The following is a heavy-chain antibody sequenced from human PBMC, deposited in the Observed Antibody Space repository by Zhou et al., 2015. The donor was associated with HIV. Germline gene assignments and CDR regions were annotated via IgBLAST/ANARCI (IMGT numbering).Heavy chain of an antibody. CDR1: GGTFSTSA. CDR2: IIPKSGAT. D-gene: IGHD3-10*01. CDR3: ARSERQDYFGSGTRYNPNWFDP. Sequence: QMQLVQSGAEVKKPGSSVKVSCKASGGTFSTSAFIWVRQAPGQGFECMGGIIPKSGATDYTQKFRGRVTITADESTTTVYMELTSLGSEDTAVYYCARSERQDYFGSGTRYNPNWFDPWGQGTQVTVSS. V-gene: IGHV1-69*01. J-gene: IGHJ5*02.